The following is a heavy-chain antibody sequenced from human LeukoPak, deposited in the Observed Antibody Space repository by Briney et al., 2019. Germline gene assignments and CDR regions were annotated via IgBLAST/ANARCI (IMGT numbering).Heavy chain of an antibody. Sequence: ASVRVSCKAAGYTFTGYYMHWVRQAPGRGLEWMGWINPNSGGTNYAQKVQGWVTMTRDTSISTAYMELSRLRSDDTAVYYCARASIGWKRSTYNWFDPWGQGTLVTVSS. J-gene: IGHJ5*02. CDR2: INPNSGGT. D-gene: IGHD1-1*01. CDR3: ARASIGWKRSTYNWFDP. V-gene: IGHV1-2*04. CDR1: GYTFTGYY.